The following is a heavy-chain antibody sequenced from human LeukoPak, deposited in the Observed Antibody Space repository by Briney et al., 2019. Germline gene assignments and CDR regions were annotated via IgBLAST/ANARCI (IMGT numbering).Heavy chain of an antibody. Sequence: PSETLSLTCTVSGGSISSSSYYWGWIRQPPGKGLEWIGRVYASGNTIYIPSLKSRVSISVDTSKDQFSLKLTSMTAADTAMYYCARGYSSGGLDYWGQGTLVTVSS. CDR3: ARGYSSGGLDY. J-gene: IGHJ4*02. CDR2: VYASGNT. D-gene: IGHD6-19*01. CDR1: GGSISSSSYY. V-gene: IGHV4-61*05.